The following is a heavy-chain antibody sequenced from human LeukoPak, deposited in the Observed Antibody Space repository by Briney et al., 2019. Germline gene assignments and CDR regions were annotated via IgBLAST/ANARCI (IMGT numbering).Heavy chain of an antibody. J-gene: IGHJ5*02. CDR3: AIVGRQQLVYWFDP. CDR2: INHSGST. CDR1: GGSFSGYY. Sequence: SETLSLTCAVYGGSFSGYYWSWIRQPPGKGLEWIGEINHSGSTNYNPSLKSRVTISVDTSKNQFSLKLSSVTAADTAVYYCAIVGRQQLVYWFDPWGQGTLVTVSS. V-gene: IGHV4-34*01. D-gene: IGHD6-13*01.